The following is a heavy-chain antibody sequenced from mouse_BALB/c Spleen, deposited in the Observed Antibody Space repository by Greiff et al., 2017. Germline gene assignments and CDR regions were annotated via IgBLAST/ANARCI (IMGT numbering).Heavy chain of an antibody. Sequence: VKLMESGPGLVAPSQSLSITCTVSGFSLTSYGVHWVRQPPGKGLEWLGVIWAGGSTNYNSALMSRLSISKDNSKSQVFLKMNSLQTDDTAMYYCARDGDYGNPWFAYWGQGTLVTVSA. CDR3: ARDGDYGNPWFAY. CDR2: IWAGGST. CDR1: GFSLTSYG. V-gene: IGHV2-9*02. D-gene: IGHD2-1*01. J-gene: IGHJ3*01.